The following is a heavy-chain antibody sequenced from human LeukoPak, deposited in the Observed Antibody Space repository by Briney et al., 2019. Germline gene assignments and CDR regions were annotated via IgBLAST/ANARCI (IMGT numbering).Heavy chain of an antibody. D-gene: IGHD2/OR15-2a*01. CDR2: ISDSSRYI. CDR3: AREVYCSHTTCYYFDY. V-gene: IGHV3-21*01. CDR1: GFTFSSYS. Sequence: PGGSLRLSCAASGFTFSSYSMNWVRQAPGKGLEWVSSISDSSRYIFYADSVKGRFTISRDNAKNSLYLQMNSLRAEDTAVYYCAREVYCSHTTCYYFDYWVLGTLVTVSS. J-gene: IGHJ4*02.